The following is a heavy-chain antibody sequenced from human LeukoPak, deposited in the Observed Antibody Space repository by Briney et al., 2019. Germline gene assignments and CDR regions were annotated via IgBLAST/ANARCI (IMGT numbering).Heavy chain of an antibody. V-gene: IGHV3-23*01. CDR2: ISGSGGST. Sequence: GGSLRLSCAASGFTFSSYGMSWIRQAPGKGLEWVSAISGSGGSTYYADSVKGRFTISRDNSKNTLYLQMNSLRAEDTAVYYCAKKPNYYDWSFDYWGQGTLVTVSS. CDR3: AKKPNYYDWSFDY. CDR1: GFTFSSYG. D-gene: IGHD3-3*01. J-gene: IGHJ4*02.